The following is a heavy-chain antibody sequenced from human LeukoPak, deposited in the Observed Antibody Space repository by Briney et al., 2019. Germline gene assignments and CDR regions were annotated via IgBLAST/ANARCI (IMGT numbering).Heavy chain of an antibody. D-gene: IGHD2-15*01. CDR2: IYPSDSST. Sequence: GESLKISCKASGYSFNDYWIGWVRQMPGKGLEWMGIIYPSDSSTRYSPSFQGQVTISLDKSISTAYLQWSSLKASDTAMYYCVRYCSDASCGYFDYWGQGTLVTVSS. CDR1: GYSFNDYW. V-gene: IGHV5-51*01. CDR3: VRYCSDASCGYFDY. J-gene: IGHJ4*02.